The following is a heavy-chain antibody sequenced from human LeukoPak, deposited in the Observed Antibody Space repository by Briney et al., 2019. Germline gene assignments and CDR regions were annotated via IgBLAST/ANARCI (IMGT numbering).Heavy chain of an antibody. CDR1: GGSISSYY. J-gene: IGHJ3*02. CDR2: IYYSGST. Sequence: SETLSLTCTVSGGSISSYYWSWLRQPPGKGLEGRGYIYYSGSTNYNPSLKSRVTISVDTSKNQFSLKLSSVTAADTAVYYCARVAYYYDSSGYSHAFDIWGQGTMVTVSS. D-gene: IGHD3-22*01. CDR3: ARVAYYYDSSGYSHAFDI. V-gene: IGHV4-59*01.